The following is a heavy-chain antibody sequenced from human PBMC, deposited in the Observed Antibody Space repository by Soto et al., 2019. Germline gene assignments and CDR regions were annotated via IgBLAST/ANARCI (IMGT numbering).Heavy chain of an antibody. J-gene: IGHJ5*02. CDR2: ISAYTDDP. Sequence: ASVKVSCKASGNTFTDFGVTWVRQAPGQGLEWMGWISAYTDDPNYAQKFQGRVTMTIDTSTSTAYLDLRSLTSDDTAVYYCARVIPGAEAWFDPWGQGTLVTVSS. V-gene: IGHV1-18*01. D-gene: IGHD2-2*01. CDR3: ARVIPGAEAWFDP. CDR1: GNTFTDFG.